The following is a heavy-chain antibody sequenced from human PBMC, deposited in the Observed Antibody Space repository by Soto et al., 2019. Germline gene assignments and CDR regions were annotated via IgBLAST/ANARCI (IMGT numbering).Heavy chain of an antibody. D-gene: IGHD6-13*01. CDR1: GFTFSSYS. J-gene: IGHJ4*02. Sequence: PGGSLRLSCAASGFTFSSYSMNWVRQAPGKGLEWVSSISSSSSYIYYADSVKGRFTISRDNAKNSLYLQMNSLRAEDTAVYYCARDLPGIAAAGTRFDYWGQGTRVTVSS. CDR2: ISSSSSYI. CDR3: ARDLPGIAAAGTRFDY. V-gene: IGHV3-21*01.